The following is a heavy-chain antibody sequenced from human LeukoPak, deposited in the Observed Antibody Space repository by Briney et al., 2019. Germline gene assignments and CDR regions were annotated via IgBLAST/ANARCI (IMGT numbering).Heavy chain of an antibody. CDR2: ISGSGGGT. Sequence: GGPLRLSCAASGFTFSSYAMSWDRQAPGKGLEWVSAISGSGGGTYYADSVKGRFTISRDNSKNTLYLQMNSLRAEDTAVYYCAKDQDPYSGSYDYFDYWGQGTLVTVSS. J-gene: IGHJ4*02. CDR1: GFTFSSYA. CDR3: AKDQDPYSGSYDYFDY. V-gene: IGHV3-23*01. D-gene: IGHD1-26*01.